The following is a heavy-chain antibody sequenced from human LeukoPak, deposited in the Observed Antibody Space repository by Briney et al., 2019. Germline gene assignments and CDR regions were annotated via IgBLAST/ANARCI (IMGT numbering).Heavy chain of an antibody. J-gene: IGHJ5*02. CDR1: GGSFSGYY. V-gene: IGHV4-34*01. D-gene: IGHD6-19*01. CDR2: INHSGST. Sequence: SETLSLTCAVYGGSFSGYYWSWIRQPPGEGLEWIGEINHSGSTNYNPSLKSRVTISVDTSRNQFSLKLSSVTAADTAVYYCARDRVAGTRWFDPWGQGTLVTVSS. CDR3: ARDRVAGTRWFDP.